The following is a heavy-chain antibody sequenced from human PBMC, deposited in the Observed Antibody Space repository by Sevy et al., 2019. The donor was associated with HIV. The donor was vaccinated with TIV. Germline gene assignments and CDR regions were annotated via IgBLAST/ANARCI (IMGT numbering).Heavy chain of an antibody. CDR2: ISSDGTKK. CDR1: GFTFSIYA. V-gene: IGHV3-30-3*01. Sequence: GGSLRLSCAASGFTFSIYAIHWVRQAPGKGLEWLAIISSDGTKKFYADSVTGRFTLSRDNSKNTLYLQMSSLSADDTAVYVCARESYNTPYFDYWGRGTLVTVSS. D-gene: IGHD3-10*01. CDR3: ARESYNTPYFDY. J-gene: IGHJ4*02.